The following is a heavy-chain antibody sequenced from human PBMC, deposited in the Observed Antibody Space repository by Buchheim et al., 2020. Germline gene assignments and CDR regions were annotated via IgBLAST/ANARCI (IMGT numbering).Heavy chain of an antibody. CDR1: GFTFSGHD. V-gene: IGHV3-30*01. D-gene: IGHD2-2*01. CDR2: ISYGGSNQ. Sequence: QVQLVESGGGVVKPGGSLRLSCAASGFTFSGHDMHWIRQAPGKGLEWMAVISYGGSNQYYADSVKGRFTISRDNSQNSLFLQMDSLRVEDTAVYYCARDWAVGCTSTTCYPIDYWGQGAL. J-gene: IGHJ4*02. CDR3: ARDWAVGCTSTTCYPIDY.